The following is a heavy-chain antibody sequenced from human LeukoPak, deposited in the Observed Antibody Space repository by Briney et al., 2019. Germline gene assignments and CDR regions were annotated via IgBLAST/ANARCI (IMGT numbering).Heavy chain of an antibody. CDR3: ARGGRNYDYVWGSYRYTVFDY. J-gene: IGHJ4*02. D-gene: IGHD3-16*02. CDR2: INPNSGGT. CDR1: GYTFTGYY. V-gene: IGHV1-2*02. Sequence: GASVKVSCKASGYTFTGYYMHWVRQAPGQGLEWMGWINPNSGGTNYAQKFQGRVTMTRDTSISTAYMELSRLRSDDTAVYYCARGGRNYDYVWGSYRYTVFDYWGQGTLVTVSS.